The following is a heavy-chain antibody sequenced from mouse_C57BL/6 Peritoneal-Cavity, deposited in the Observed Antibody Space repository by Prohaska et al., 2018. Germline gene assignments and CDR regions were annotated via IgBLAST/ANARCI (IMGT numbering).Heavy chain of an antibody. D-gene: IGHD4-1*01. Sequence: EVKLLQSGGGLVQPGGSLKLSCAASGIDFSRYWMSWVRRAPGKGLEWIGEINPDSSTINYAPSLKYKFIISRDNAKNTLYLQMSKVRSEDTALYYCARQLGEDAMDYWGQGTSVTVSS. CDR2: INPDSSTI. V-gene: IGHV4-1*01. J-gene: IGHJ4*01. CDR1: GIDFSRYW. CDR3: ARQLGEDAMDY.